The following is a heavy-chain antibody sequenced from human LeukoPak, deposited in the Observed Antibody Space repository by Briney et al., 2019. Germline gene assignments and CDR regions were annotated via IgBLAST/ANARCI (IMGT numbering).Heavy chain of an antibody. CDR3: AKDTPLCSGGSCYSPYYYYGMDV. CDR2: ISGSGGST. D-gene: IGHD2-15*01. CDR1: GFTFSSYA. J-gene: IGHJ6*02. Sequence: GGSLRLSCAASGFTFSSYAMSWVRQAPGKGLEWVSAISGSGGSTYYADSVKGRFTISRDNSKNTLYLQMNSLRAEDTAVYYCAKDTPLCSGGSCYSPYYYYGMDVWGQGTTVTVSS. V-gene: IGHV3-23*01.